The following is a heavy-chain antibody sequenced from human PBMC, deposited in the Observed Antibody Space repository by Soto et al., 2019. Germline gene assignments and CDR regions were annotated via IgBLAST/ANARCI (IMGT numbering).Heavy chain of an antibody. CDR2: ISGSGGST. CDR1: VFTFISYA. D-gene: IGHD3-22*01. V-gene: IGHV3-23*01. CDR3: RNYDSSGSNDY. J-gene: IGHJ4*02. Sequence: GWSLRLSCASSVFTFISYAMSWVRQAPGKGLEWVSAISGSGGSTYYADSVKGRFTISRDNSKNTLYLQMNSLRAEDTAVYYCRNYDSSGSNDYWGQGTLVTVSS.